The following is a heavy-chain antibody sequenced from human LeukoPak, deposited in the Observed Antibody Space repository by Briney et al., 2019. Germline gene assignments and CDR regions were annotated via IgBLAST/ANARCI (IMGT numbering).Heavy chain of an antibody. CDR2: IYPDDSDT. Sequence: SGESLKISCKGSGYSFTSYWIGWVRQMPGKGLEWMGIIYPDDSDTTYSPSFQGQVTISADKSISTAYLQWSSLKASDTAMYYCARLSRYSSSSAFDYWGQGTLVTVSS. CDR1: GYSFTSYW. CDR3: ARLSRYSSSSAFDY. V-gene: IGHV5-51*01. J-gene: IGHJ4*02. D-gene: IGHD6-6*01.